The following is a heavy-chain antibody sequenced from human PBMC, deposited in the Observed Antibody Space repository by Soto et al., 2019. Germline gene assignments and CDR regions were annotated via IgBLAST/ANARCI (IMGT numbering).Heavy chain of an antibody. CDR1: GGSLSSYY. CDR3: TRGGDAYKNGH. D-gene: IGHD2-21*01. V-gene: IGHV4-59*01. Sequence: SETLSLTCVVSGGSLSSYYWSWIRQPPGKGLEWIGFIHYSGSTNYNPSLKSRVTMSVDTSKNQFSLKLTSVNAADTAVYYCTRGGDAYKNGHWGQGTLVTVS. CDR2: IHYSGST. J-gene: IGHJ4*02.